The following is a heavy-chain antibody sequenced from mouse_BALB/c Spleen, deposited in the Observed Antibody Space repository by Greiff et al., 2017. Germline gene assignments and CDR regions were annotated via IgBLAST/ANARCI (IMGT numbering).Heavy chain of an antibody. CDR1: GFSLTSYG. J-gene: IGHJ1*01. V-gene: IGHV2-9*02. Sequence: VQGVESGPGLVAPSQSLSITCTVSGFSLTSYGVHWVRQPPGKGLEWLGVIWAGGSTNYNSALMYRLSISKDNSKSQVFLKMNSLQTDDTAMYYCARDPYYGSGYWYIDVWGAGTTVTVSS. D-gene: IGHD1-1*01. CDR2: IWAGGST. CDR3: ARDPYYGSGYWYIDV.